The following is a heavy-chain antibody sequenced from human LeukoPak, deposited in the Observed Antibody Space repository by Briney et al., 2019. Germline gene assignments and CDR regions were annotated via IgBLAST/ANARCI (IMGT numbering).Heavy chain of an antibody. D-gene: IGHD6-19*01. J-gene: IGHJ4*02. Sequence: ASVKVSCKASGYTFTGCYMHWVRQAPGQGLEWMGWINPNSGGTSYAPNFQGRVTMTRDTSISTAYMELSSLRSDDTAVYFCARDRVGSAWDFDYWGQGTLVTVSS. CDR1: GYTFTGCY. V-gene: IGHV1-2*02. CDR3: ARDRVGSAWDFDY. CDR2: INPNSGGT.